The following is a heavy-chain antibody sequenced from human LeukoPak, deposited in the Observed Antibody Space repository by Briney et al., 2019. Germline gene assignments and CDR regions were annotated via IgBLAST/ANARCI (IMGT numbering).Heavy chain of an antibody. D-gene: IGHD5-24*01. J-gene: IGHJ3*02. CDR3: AREVMAKRRAFDI. V-gene: IGHV3-23*01. CDR2: ISGSGGST. CDR1: GVTFSSYA. Sequence: PGGSLRLSCAASGVTFSSYAMSWVRQAPGKGLEWVSGISGSGGSTYYADSVKGRFTISRHTSKKTLFLQMNSLRAEDTAVYYCAREVMAKRRAFDIWGQGTVVTVSS.